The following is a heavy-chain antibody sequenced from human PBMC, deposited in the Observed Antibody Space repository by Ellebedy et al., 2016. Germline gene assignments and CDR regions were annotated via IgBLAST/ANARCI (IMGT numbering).Heavy chain of an antibody. Sequence: GESLKISXKGSGYSFTSYWISWVRQMPGKGLEWMGRIDPSDSYTNYSPSFQGHVTISANKSISTAYLQWSSLKASDTAMYYCARVIYYGSGSYPIRDFDYWGQGTLVTVSS. CDR1: GYSFTSYW. CDR2: IDPSDSYT. J-gene: IGHJ4*02. V-gene: IGHV5-10-1*01. D-gene: IGHD3-10*01. CDR3: ARVIYYGSGSYPIRDFDY.